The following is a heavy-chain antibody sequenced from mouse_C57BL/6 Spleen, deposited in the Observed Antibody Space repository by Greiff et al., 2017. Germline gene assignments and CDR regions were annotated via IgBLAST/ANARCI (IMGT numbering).Heavy chain of an antibody. CDR3: ARGGTTVEGPYAMDY. CDR1: GYTFTDYY. D-gene: IGHD1-1*01. V-gene: IGHV1-19*01. Sequence: VQLKQSGPVLVKPGASVKMSCKASGYTFTDYYMNWVKQSHGKSLEWIGVINPYNGGTSYNQKFKGKATLTVDKSSSTAYMELNSLTSEDSAVYYCARGGTTVEGPYAMDYWGQGTSVTVSS. CDR2: INPYNGGT. J-gene: IGHJ4*01.